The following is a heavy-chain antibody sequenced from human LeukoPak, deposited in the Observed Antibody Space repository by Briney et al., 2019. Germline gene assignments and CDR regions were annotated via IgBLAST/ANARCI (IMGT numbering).Heavy chain of an antibody. V-gene: IGHV3-21*01. J-gene: IGHJ4*02. CDR2: ITGSYSYI. Sequence: GRSLRLSCAASGFTFSSYGMHWVRQAPGEGLEWVSSITGSYSYIYYADSVQGRFTISRDNAKNSLYLQMNSLRAEDTAVYYCARSLGYSYGFDYWGRGTLVTVSS. D-gene: IGHD5-18*01. CDR3: ARSLGYSYGFDY. CDR1: GFTFSSYG.